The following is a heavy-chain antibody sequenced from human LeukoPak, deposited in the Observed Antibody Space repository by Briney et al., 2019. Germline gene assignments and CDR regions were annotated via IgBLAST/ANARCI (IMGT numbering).Heavy chain of an antibody. CDR1: GSTFSSYG. D-gene: IGHD2-2*01. J-gene: IGHJ4*02. V-gene: IGHV3-33*01. CDR3: ARDWAGYCSSTSCYADY. CDR2: IWYDGSNK. Sequence: GGSLRLSCAASGSTFSSYGMHWVRQAPGKGLEWVAVIWYDGSNKYYADSVKGRFTISRDNSKNTLYLQMNSLRAEDTAVYYCARDWAGYCSSTSCYADYWGQGTLVTVSS.